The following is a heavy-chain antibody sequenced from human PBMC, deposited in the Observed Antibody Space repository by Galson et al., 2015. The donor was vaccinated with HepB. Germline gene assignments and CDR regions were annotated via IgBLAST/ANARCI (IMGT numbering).Heavy chain of an antibody. J-gene: IGHJ2*01. Sequence: SLRLSCAASGFTFNDYAMDWVRQAPGKGLEWVAGISGSGSNTYYADSVKGRFTVSRDNSKNTLYLQMASLRAEDAAVYYCAKDVDTSSLWYFDAWGRGALVAVSS. V-gene: IGHV3-23*01. CDR2: ISGSGSNT. CDR3: AKDVDTSSLWYFDA. D-gene: IGHD6-6*01. CDR1: GFTFNDYA.